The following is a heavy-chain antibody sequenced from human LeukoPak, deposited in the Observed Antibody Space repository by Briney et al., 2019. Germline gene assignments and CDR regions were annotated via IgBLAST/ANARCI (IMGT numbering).Heavy chain of an antibody. D-gene: IGHD1-26*01. Sequence: SETLSLTCAVSGYSISRGFYWGWIRQPPGKGLEWIGSIYYSVSTYYNPSLKSRVTISVDTSKNEFSLKVSSVTAADTAVYYCARDLRTVGARYFDYWGQGTLVTVSS. V-gene: IGHV4-38-2*02. CDR1: GYSISRGFY. CDR2: IYYSVST. J-gene: IGHJ4*02. CDR3: ARDLRTVGARYFDY.